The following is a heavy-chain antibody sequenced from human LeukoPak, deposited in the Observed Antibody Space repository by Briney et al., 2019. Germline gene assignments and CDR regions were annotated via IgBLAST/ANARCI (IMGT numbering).Heavy chain of an antibody. Sequence: SETLSLTCTVSGGSISSSSYYWGWIRQPPGKGLEWIGSIYYSGSTYYNPSLKSRVTISVDTSKNQFSLKLSSVTAADTAVYYCARHGHIVGLSPAWYFDLWGRGTLVTVSS. CDR1: GGSISSSSYY. J-gene: IGHJ2*01. V-gene: IGHV4-39*01. CDR2: IYYSGST. D-gene: IGHD2-21*01. CDR3: ARHGHIVGLSPAWYFDL.